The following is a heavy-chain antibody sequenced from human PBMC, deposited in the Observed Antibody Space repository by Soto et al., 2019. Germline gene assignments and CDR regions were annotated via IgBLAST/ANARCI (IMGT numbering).Heavy chain of an antibody. CDR3: AKGEDIDYYYYMDV. V-gene: IGHV3-23*01. J-gene: IGHJ6*03. Sequence: GGSLRLSCAASGFTFSSYAMSWVRQAPGKGLEWVSAISGSGGSTYYADSVKGRFTISRDNSKNTLYLQMNSLRAEDTAVYYCAKGEDIDYYYYMDVWGKGTTVTVSS. CDR1: GFTFSSYA. D-gene: IGHD5-12*01. CDR2: ISGSGGST.